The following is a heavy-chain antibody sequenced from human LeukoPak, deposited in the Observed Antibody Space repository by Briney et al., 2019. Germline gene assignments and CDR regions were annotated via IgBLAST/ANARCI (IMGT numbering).Heavy chain of an antibody. CDR1: GFTFSTYA. CDR2: ITDSGGHT. CDR3: AKESCSSRCNFDY. D-gene: IGHD2-2*01. J-gene: IGHJ4*02. V-gene: IGHV3-23*01. Sequence: GGSLRLSCAASGFTFSTYAMSWVRQAPGKGLEWVSAITDSGGHTYYADSVKGRFTISRDNSKNTLYLQMNSLRAEDTAVYYCAKESCSSRCNFDYWGQGTLVTVSS.